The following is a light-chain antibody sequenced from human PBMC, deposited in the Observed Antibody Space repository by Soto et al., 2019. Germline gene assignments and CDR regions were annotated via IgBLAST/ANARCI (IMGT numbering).Light chain of an antibody. Sequence: DIQMTQSPSSLSAAVGVRVTISCRTNQSVRKYINWYQQKPGTAPKPLIYYVSSLQGGVASRFSASGSATDFALTVSNLQPEDFTTYYCQQSYDLPRTFGQRTKLDIK. CDR2: YVS. J-gene: IGKJ2*01. CDR1: QSVRKY. CDR3: QQSYDLPRT. V-gene: IGKV1-39*01.